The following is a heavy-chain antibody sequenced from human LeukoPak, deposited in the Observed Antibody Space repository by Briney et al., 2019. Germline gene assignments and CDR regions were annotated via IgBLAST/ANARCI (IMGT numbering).Heavy chain of an antibody. J-gene: IGHJ4*02. D-gene: IGHD2-15*01. CDR1: RASISDNY. CDR2: TYTSGDT. Sequence: SESLSLTCTVSRASISDNYWSWSRQPAGKALEWIGRTYTSGDTNYNPSLKSRASVSVDTSKNQFYLSLRYVTAADTAVYYCTIGGASGSLAHWGPGTLVTVSA. CDR3: TIGGASGSLAH. V-gene: IGHV4-4*07.